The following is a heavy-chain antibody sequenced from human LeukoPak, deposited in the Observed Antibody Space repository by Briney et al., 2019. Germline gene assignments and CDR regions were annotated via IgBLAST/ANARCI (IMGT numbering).Heavy chain of an antibody. CDR3: ARHNYSNFVFDY. V-gene: IGHV4-4*02. Sequence: SGTLSLTCGVSGGSVINTNWWSWVRQPPGQGLEWIGEVSLAGQTNYNPSLNGRVTMSLDESSNQLSLKLNSVAAADTAVYHCARHNYSNFVFDYWGQGTLVTVPS. CDR2: VSLAGQT. J-gene: IGHJ4*02. CDR1: GGSVINTNW. D-gene: IGHD4-11*01.